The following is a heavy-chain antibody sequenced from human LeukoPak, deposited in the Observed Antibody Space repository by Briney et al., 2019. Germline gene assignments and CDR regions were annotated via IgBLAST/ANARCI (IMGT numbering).Heavy chain of an antibody. CDR2: ISSSGSTK. D-gene: IGHD5-24*01. V-gene: IGHV3-11*04. Sequence: GGSLRLSCAASGFTFNDYYMSWIRQAPGKGLEWVSYISSSGSTKHYADSVKGRFTFSRDNAKNSLYLQMNSLRAEDTAVYYCARDRDGYNSSPFEYWGQGTLVTVSS. J-gene: IGHJ4*02. CDR1: GFTFNDYY. CDR3: ARDRDGYNSSPFEY.